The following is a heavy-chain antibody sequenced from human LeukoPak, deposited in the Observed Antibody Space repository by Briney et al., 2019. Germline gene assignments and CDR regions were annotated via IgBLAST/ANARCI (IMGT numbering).Heavy chain of an antibody. CDR1: GGSFSGYY. D-gene: IGHD2-15*01. CDR3: ARVDGSCSGGSCPSGNWFDP. CDR2: INHSGST. J-gene: IGHJ5*02. Sequence: SETLSLTCTVSGGSFSGYYWSWIRQPPGKGLEWIGEINHSGSTNYNPSLKSRVIISVDTSKNQFSLKLNSVTAADTAVYYCARVDGSCSGGSCPSGNWFDPWGQGTLVTVSS. V-gene: IGHV4-34*01.